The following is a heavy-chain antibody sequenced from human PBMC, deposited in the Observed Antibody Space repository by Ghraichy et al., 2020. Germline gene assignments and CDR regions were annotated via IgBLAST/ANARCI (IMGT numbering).Heavy chain of an antibody. J-gene: IGHJ4*02. CDR2: LHHSGST. Sequence: SETLSLTCTVSGGSISSYFWSWIRQPPGKGLEWIGDLHHSGSTNYNSSLKSRVTISIDTTKNQFSLKLRSVTPADTAVYYCARPVITGTTSPFDYWGQGTLVTVSS. V-gene: IGHV4-59*08. D-gene: IGHD1-20*01. CDR3: ARPVITGTTSPFDY. CDR1: GGSISSYF.